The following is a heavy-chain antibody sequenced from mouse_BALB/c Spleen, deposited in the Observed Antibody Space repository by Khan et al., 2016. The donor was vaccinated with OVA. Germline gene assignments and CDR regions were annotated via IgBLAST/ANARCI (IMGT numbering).Heavy chain of an antibody. J-gene: IGHJ2*01. CDR1: GYTLTSYW. CDR3: ARLLIYFDY. D-gene: IGHD2-1*01. CDR2: INPSNGRT. V-gene: IGHV1S81*02. Sequence: QVQLQQPGAELVNPGASVNLSCKASGYTLTSYWMHWVKQRPGQGLEWIGEINPSNGRTNYNEKFKSKATLTVDKSSSTASMQLSSPTSEDSAVYYCARLLIYFDYWGQGTTLTVSS.